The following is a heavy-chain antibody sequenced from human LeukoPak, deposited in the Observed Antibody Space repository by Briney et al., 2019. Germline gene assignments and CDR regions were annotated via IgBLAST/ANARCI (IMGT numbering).Heavy chain of an antibody. D-gene: IGHD2-2*01. Sequence: ASVKVSCKASGYTFTSYYMHWVRQAPGQGLEWRGIINPSGGSTSYAQKFQCRVTMTRDTSTSTVYMELSSLRSEDTAVYYCARAYCSSKSCYPYYFDYWGQGTLVTVSS. CDR2: INPSGGST. V-gene: IGHV1-46*01. CDR1: GYTFTSYY. J-gene: IGHJ4*02. CDR3: ARAYCSSKSCYPYYFDY.